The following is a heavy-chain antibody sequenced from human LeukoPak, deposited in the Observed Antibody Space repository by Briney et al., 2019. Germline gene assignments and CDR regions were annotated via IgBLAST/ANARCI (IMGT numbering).Heavy chain of an antibody. Sequence: SETLSLTCAVYGGSFSGYYWGWIRQPPGKGLEWIGEINHSGSTNYNPSLKSRVTISVDTSKNQFSLKLSSVTAADTAVYYCARHCRYYGSGSYYKRGRFDYWGQGTLVTVSS. CDR3: ARHCRYYGSGSYYKRGRFDY. J-gene: IGHJ4*02. D-gene: IGHD3-10*01. CDR1: GGSFSGYY. V-gene: IGHV4-34*01. CDR2: INHSGST.